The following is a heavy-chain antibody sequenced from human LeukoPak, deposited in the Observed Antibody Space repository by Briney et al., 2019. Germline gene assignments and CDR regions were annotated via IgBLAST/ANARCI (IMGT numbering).Heavy chain of an antibody. J-gene: IGHJ4*02. CDR1: EFSFNSYA. D-gene: IGHD6-13*01. CDR2: ISASCGST. Sequence: GGSLRLSCSASEFSFNSYAMSWVRQAPGKGLEWVSAISASCGSTYSADSVKGRFTISRDNSKNTLYLQMNSLRAEDTAVYFCAKDHFGYSSSSLDYWGQGTLVTVSS. V-gene: IGHV3-23*01. CDR3: AKDHFGYSSSSLDY.